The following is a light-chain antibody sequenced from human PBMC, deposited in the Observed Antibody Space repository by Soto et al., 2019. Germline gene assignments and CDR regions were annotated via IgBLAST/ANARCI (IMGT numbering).Light chain of an antibody. CDR3: QQRSNWTLT. Sequence: EIMLTQSPATLSLSPGERATLSCRASQSVSSYLAWYQQKPGQAPRLLIYDASNRATGIPARFSGSGSGTDFNLTISSLETEDFAVYECQQRSNWTLTFGGGTKVDIK. CDR1: QSVSSY. J-gene: IGKJ4*01. V-gene: IGKV3-11*01. CDR2: DAS.